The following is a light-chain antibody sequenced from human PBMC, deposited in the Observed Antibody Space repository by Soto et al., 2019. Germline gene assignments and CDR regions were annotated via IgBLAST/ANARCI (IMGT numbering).Light chain of an antibody. V-gene: IGKV3-15*01. CDR3: QQYKYLWT. Sequence: EIVMTQSPATQSVSPGEEVTLSCRASESISSHLAWYQQRPGRSPRLLIHEASTRATGISARFSGSGSRTEFTLSISSLQSEDCAVYYCQQYKYLWTFGQGTRVELK. CDR2: EAS. J-gene: IGKJ1*01. CDR1: ESISSH.